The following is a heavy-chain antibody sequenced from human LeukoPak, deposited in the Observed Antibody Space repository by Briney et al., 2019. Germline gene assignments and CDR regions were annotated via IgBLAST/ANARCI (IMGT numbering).Heavy chain of an antibody. CDR1: GGSFSGYY. Sequence: SETLSLTCAVYGGSFSGYYWSWIRQPPGKGPEWIGEINHSGSTNYNPSLKSRVTISVDTSKNQFSLKLSSVTAADTAVYYCARVGGSYYDFWSGYYTTTAFDPWGQGTLVAVSS. J-gene: IGHJ5*02. CDR3: ARVGGSYYDFWSGYYTTTAFDP. D-gene: IGHD3-3*01. CDR2: INHSGST. V-gene: IGHV4-34*01.